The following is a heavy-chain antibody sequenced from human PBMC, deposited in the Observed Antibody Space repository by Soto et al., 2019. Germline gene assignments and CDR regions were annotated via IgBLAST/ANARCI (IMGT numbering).Heavy chain of an antibody. D-gene: IGHD6-19*01. CDR3: AREPGXGGGWYRT. V-gene: IGHV3-21*01. J-gene: IGHJ5*02. Sequence: GGSLRLSCAASGFTFSSYSMNWVRQAPGKGLEWVSSISSSSSYIYYADSVKGRFTISRDNAKNSLYLQMNSLRAEDTAVYFCAREPGXGGGWYRTWGQGTLVTVSS. CDR1: GFTFSSYS. CDR2: ISSSSSYI.